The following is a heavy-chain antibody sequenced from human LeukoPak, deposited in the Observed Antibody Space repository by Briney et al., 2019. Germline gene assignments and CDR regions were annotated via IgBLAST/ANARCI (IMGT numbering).Heavy chain of an antibody. J-gene: IGHJ3*02. V-gene: IGHV1-2*06. D-gene: IGHD3-22*01. CDR2: INPDTGGT. CDR3: SRDWAAMIVGVGDAFDI. CDR1: GYTFTGYY. Sequence: ASVKVSCKASGYTFTGYYLHWLRQAPGQVPEWIGRINPDTGGTNYAQKFQGRVSMTRDTSTRTAYMELNRLTSDDTAVYYCSRDWAAMIVGVGDAFDIWGQGTVVTVSS.